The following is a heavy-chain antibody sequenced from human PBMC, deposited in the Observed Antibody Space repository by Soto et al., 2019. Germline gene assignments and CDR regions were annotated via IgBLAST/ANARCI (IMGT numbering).Heavy chain of an antibody. V-gene: IGHV3-30*18. Sequence: QVQLVESGGGVVQPGRSLRLSCAASGFTFSSYGMHWVRQAPGKGLEWVAVISYDGSNKYYADSVKGRFTISRDKSKNTLYLQMNSLRAEDTAVYYCAKSPTGDFDWLGGGMGMDVWGQGTTVTVSS. CDR3: AKSPTGDFDWLGGGMGMDV. D-gene: IGHD3-9*01. CDR1: GFTFSSYG. J-gene: IGHJ6*02. CDR2: ISYDGSNK.